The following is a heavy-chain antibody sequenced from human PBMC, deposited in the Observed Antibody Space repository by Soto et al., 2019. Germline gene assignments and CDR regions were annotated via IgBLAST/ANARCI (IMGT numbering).Heavy chain of an antibody. V-gene: IGHV4-39*01. D-gene: IGHD4-4*01. J-gene: IGHJ5*02. CDR1: GGSISSSSYY. CDR2: IYYSGST. CDR3: ARHPTITVTTDNWFDP. Sequence: PSETLSLTCTVSGGSISSSSYYWGWIRQPPGKGLEWIGSIYYSGSTYYNPSLKSRVTISVDTSKNQFSLKLSSVTAADTAVYYCARHPTITVTTDNWFDPWGQGTLVTVPQ.